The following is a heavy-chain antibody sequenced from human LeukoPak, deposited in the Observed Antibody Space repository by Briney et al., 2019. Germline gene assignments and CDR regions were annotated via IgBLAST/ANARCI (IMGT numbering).Heavy chain of an antibody. CDR2: IVAGSGNT. J-gene: IGHJ4*02. CDR1: GFTFTSST. Sequence: ASVKVSCKASGFTFTSSTMHWVRQARGQRLEWIGWIVAGSGNTNYAQKFQERVTISRDMSTSTAYMELSGLRSEDTAVYYCAAEFSSGSGSFDYWGQGTLVAVSS. D-gene: IGHD3-10*01. CDR3: AAEFSSGSGSFDY. V-gene: IGHV1-58*02.